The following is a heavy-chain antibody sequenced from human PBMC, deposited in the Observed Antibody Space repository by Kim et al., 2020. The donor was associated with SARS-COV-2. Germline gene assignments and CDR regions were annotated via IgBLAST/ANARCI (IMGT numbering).Heavy chain of an antibody. V-gene: IGHV3-30-3*01. J-gene: IGHJ6*01. D-gene: IGHD2-15*01. CDR2: ISYDGSNK. CDR3: ARDLVAATPWYYYYYGMDV. Sequence: SLRLSCAASGFTFSSYAMHWVRQAPGKGLEWVAVISYDGSNKYYADSVKGRFTISRDNSKNTLYLQMNSLRAEDTAVYYCARDLVAATPWYYYYYGMDV. CDR1: GFTFSSYA.